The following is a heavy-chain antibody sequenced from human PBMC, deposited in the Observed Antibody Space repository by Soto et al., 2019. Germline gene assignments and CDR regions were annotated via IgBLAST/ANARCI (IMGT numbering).Heavy chain of an antibody. CDR1: GFSFSTYA. CDR2: ISGSGDSA. D-gene: IGHD3-10*02. CDR3: AKGVCKPIQCSGRDDS. Sequence: EVQLLESGGGLVQPGGSLRLSCAASGFSFSTYAMTWVRQAPGKGLEWVSGISGSGDSAFYADSVKGRFTISRDNSKKTLYLQLDRLGAEDTAVYYCAKGVCKPIQCSGRDDSWGQGTLVTVSS. V-gene: IGHV3-23*01. J-gene: IGHJ4*02.